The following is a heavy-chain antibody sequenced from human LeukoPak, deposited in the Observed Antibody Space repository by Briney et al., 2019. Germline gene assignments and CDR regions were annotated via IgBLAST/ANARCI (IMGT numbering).Heavy chain of an antibody. CDR1: GFTFSGSA. V-gene: IGHV3-73*01. CDR3: ARGADSGYSSDN. CDR2: IRSKANSYAT. D-gene: IGHD3-9*01. J-gene: IGHJ4*02. Sequence: GGSLRLSCAASGFTFSGSAMHWVRQASGKGLEWVGRIRSKANSYATAYAASVKGRFTISRDDSKNTAYLQMNSLRAEDTAVYYCARGADSGYSSDNWGQGTLVSLSS.